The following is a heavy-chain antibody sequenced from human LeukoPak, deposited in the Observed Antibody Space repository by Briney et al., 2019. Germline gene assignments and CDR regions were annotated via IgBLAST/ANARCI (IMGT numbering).Heavy chain of an antibody. D-gene: IGHD1-26*01. V-gene: IGHV4-59*08. J-gene: IGHJ3*01. CDR2: IYNSGTIYYSGST. CDR3: ARPFSGSYSDAFDL. CDR1: GGSMSSNY. Sequence: SETLSLTCAVSGGSMSSNYWSWIRQPPGKGLEWIGYIYNSGTIYYSGSTNYNPSLLSRVTISVDTSKNQFSLKLRSVTAADTAVYYCARPFSGSYSDAFDLWGQGTMVTVSS.